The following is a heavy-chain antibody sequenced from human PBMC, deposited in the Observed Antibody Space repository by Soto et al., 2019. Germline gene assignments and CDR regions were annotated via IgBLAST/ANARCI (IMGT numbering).Heavy chain of an antibody. V-gene: IGHV1-18*01. J-gene: IGHJ3*02. D-gene: IGHD3-10*01. CDR3: AGGSGSYYNDAFDI. Sequence: ASVKVSCKASGYTFTSYGISWVRQAPGQGLEWMGWISAYNGNTNYAQKLQGRVTMTTDTSTSTAYMELRSLRSDDTAVYYCAGGSGSYYNDAFDIWGQGTMVTVSS. CDR1: GYTFTSYG. CDR2: ISAYNGNT.